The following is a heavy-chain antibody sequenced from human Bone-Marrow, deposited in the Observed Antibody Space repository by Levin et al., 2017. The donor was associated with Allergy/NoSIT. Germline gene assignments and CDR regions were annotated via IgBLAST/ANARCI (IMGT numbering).Heavy chain of an antibody. CDR2: IHYSGNT. V-gene: IGHV4-30-4*01. D-gene: IGHD1-14*01. CDR3: ARDGSLFDTGEEDLFDY. J-gene: IGHJ4*02. CDR1: GDSISSGEYY. Sequence: SETLSLTCSVSGDSISSGEYYWGWIRQSPGKGLEWIGIIHYSGNTYYSPSLKRRIAMSVDMSKNQFSLEVTSVTAADTAVYYCARDGSLFDTGEEDLFDYWGQGILVTVSS.